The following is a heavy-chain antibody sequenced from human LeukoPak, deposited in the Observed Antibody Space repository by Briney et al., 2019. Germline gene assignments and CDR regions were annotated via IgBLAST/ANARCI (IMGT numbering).Heavy chain of an antibody. J-gene: IGHJ4*02. CDR3: ARDSGYYDSSDYPSHHFDY. CDR2: ISSSSSYI. D-gene: IGHD3-22*01. Sequence: GGSLRLSCAASGFTFSSYSMNWVRQAPGKGLEWVSSISSSSSYIYYADSVKGRFTISRDNAKNSLYLQMNSLRAEDTAVYYCARDSGYYDSSDYPSHHFDYWGQGTLVTVSS. V-gene: IGHV3-21*01. CDR1: GFTFSSYS.